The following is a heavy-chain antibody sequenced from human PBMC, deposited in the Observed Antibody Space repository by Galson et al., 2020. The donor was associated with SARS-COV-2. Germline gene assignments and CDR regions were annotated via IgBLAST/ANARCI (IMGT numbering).Heavy chain of an antibody. Sequence: ASVKVSCKASGYTFTSYDINWVRQATGQGLEWMGWMNPNSGNTGYAQKFQGRVTMTRNTSISTAYMELSSLRSEDTAVYYCARNDRNYDRPWIQLWAGYWGQGTLVTVSS. J-gene: IGHJ4*02. CDR2: MNPNSGNT. D-gene: IGHD5-18*01. CDR3: ARNDRNYDRPWIQLWAGY. CDR1: GYTFTSYD. V-gene: IGHV1-8*01.